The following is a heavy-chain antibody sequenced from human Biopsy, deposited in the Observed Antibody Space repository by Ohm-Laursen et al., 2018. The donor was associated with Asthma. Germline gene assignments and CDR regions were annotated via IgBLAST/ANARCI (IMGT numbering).Heavy chain of an antibody. CDR2: INYSGST. J-gene: IGHJ5*01. V-gene: IGHV4-31*03. Sequence: TLSLTCTVSGGSLSSGPYYWSWVRQHPGKGLEWIGYINYSGSTFYSPSLESRVTVSVDTSKNQFSLKLSSVTAADTAVYYCARDLSGYGTSSACYGFDSWGQGTLVTVSS. D-gene: IGHD2-8*01. CDR1: GGSLSSGPYY. CDR3: ARDLSGYGTSSACYGFDS.